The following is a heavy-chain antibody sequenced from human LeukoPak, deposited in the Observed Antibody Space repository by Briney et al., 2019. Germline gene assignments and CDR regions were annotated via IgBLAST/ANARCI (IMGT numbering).Heavy chain of an antibody. V-gene: IGHV3-7*05. CDR1: GFTFSNYW. CDR2: IKQDGNEK. D-gene: IGHD1-14*01. J-gene: IGHJ4*02. CDR3: ARGLRGDHLDF. Sequence: GGSLRLSCAASGFTFSNYWMTWVRQAPGKGLEWVANIKQDGNEKYYVDSVKGRFTISRDSAESSLYLQMNSLRAEDTAVYYCARGLRGDHLDFWGQGTLVTVSS.